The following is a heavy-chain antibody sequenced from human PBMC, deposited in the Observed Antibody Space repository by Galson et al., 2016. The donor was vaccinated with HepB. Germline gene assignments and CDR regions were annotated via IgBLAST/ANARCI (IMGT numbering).Heavy chain of an antibody. D-gene: IGHD3-3*01. CDR3: ATDRLGWSGYYNY. Sequence: SVKVSCKVSGDTLTELSMHWVRQALGKGLEWMGGFDPESGETLYAQRFQGRVTVTEDTSTDTAYMELNSLRSEDTAVYYCATDRLGWSGYYNYWGQGTLVTVSS. V-gene: IGHV1-24*01. CDR2: FDPESGET. J-gene: IGHJ4*02. CDR1: GDTLTELS.